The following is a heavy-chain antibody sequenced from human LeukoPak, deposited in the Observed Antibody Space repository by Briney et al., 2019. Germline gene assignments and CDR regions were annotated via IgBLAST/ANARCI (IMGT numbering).Heavy chain of an antibody. Sequence: ASVKVSCKASGYTFTGYYIHWVRQAPGQGLEWMGWINPNSGGTNYAQKFQGRVTMTRDTSISTAYMELNRLRSDDTALYYCARDGHSSGWYGDYYYYYMDVWGKGTTVTVSS. V-gene: IGHV1-2*02. CDR1: GYTFTGYY. J-gene: IGHJ6*03. D-gene: IGHD6-19*01. CDR2: INPNSGGT. CDR3: ARDGHSSGWYGDYYYYYMDV.